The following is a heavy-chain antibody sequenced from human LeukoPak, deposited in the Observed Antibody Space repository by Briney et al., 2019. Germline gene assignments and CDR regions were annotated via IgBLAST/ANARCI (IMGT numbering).Heavy chain of an antibody. J-gene: IGHJ4*02. CDR3: AHSPEDWNYGDYFDY. CDR2: ISWNDDK. D-gene: IGHD1-7*01. V-gene: IGHV2-5*01. Sequence: SGPTLVKPTQTLTLTCTFSGVSLSTSGVGVGWIRQPQGKALEWLALISWNDDKRYSPSLKSRLTITKDTSKNQVVLTMTNMDPVDTATYYCAHSPEDWNYGDYFDYWGQGTLVTVSS. CDR1: GVSLSTSGVG.